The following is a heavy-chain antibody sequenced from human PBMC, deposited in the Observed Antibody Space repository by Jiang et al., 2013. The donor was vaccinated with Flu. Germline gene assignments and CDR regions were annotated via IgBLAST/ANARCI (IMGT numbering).Heavy chain of an antibody. V-gene: IGHV5-51*01. J-gene: IGHJ4*02. D-gene: IGHD3-3*01. CDR3: ARGGFLEWLLRSTNYYFDY. CDR1: GYSFTSYW. Sequence: GYSFTSYWIGWVRQMPGKGLEWMGIIYPGDSDTRYSPSFQGQVTISADKSISTAYLQWSSLKASDTAMYYCARGGFLEWLLRSTNYYFDYWGQGTLVTVSS. CDR2: IYPGDSDT.